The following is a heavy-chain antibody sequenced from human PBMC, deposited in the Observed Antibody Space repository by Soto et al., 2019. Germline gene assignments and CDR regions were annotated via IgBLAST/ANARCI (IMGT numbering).Heavy chain of an antibody. CDR2: IYWDDDK. Sequence: QITLKESGPTLVKPTQALTLTCTSSGLSLSTNGVGVGWIRQPPGKSLKWLALIYWDDDKRYSPSLKSRLTITKHTSKNQGVITMTNMDPVDTATYYCAHSRGYSYAFYFHSWGLGTLVTVSS. J-gene: IGHJ4*02. D-gene: IGHD5-18*01. CDR1: GLSLSTNGVG. CDR3: AHSRGYSYAFYFHS. V-gene: IGHV2-5*02.